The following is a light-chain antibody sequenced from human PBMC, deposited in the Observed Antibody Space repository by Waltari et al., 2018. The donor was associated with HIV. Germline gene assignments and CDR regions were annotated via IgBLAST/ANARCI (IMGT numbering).Light chain of an antibody. Sequence: VMTQSPDSLAVSLAERATLNCKATPSVFYTPNAKNYIAWYQQRPGQAPKLLIYWASTREFGVSARFSGSGSGTNFTLTITSLQAEDVAVYYCQQYYSPPPTFGQGTKVEIK. CDR2: WAS. CDR1: PSVFYTPNAKNY. CDR3: QQYYSPPPT. J-gene: IGKJ1*01. V-gene: IGKV4-1*01.